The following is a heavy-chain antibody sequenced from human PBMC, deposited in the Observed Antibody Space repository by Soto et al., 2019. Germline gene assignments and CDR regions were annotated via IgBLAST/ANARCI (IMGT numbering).Heavy chain of an antibody. J-gene: IGHJ4*02. CDR2: INHSGST. D-gene: IGHD6-19*01. Sequence: PSETLSLTCAVYGGSFSGYYWSWIRQPPGKGLEWIGEINHSGSTNYNPSLKSRVTISVDTSKNQFSLKLSSVTAADTAVYYCARQSSSGGDYWGQGTLVTVSS. CDR1: GGSFSGYY. V-gene: IGHV4-34*01. CDR3: ARQSSSGGDY.